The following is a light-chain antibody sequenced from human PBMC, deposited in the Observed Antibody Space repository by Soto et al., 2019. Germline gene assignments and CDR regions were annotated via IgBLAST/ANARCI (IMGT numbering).Light chain of an antibody. V-gene: IGKV3-11*01. Sequence: EIVLTQSPATLSLSPGKRATLSCRASQSVSSYLAWYQQKPGQAPRLLIYDASNRATGIPARFSGSGSGTDFTLTISSREPEDFAVYYGQQRSNWPPITFGQGTRLEIK. CDR2: DAS. CDR3: QQRSNWPPIT. J-gene: IGKJ5*01. CDR1: QSVSSY.